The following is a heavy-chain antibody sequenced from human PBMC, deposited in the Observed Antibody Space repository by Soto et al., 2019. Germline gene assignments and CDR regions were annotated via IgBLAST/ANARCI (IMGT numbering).Heavy chain of an antibody. Sequence: EVQLVESGGGLVKPGGSLRLSCAASGFTFSSYSMNWVRQAPGKGLEWVSSISSSSSYIYYADSVKGRFTISRDNAKNSLYLQMNSLRAEDTAVYYCASGETVKGYYYGMDVWGQGTTVTVSS. J-gene: IGHJ6*02. D-gene: IGHD3-10*01. V-gene: IGHV3-21*01. CDR1: GFTFSSYS. CDR3: ASGETVKGYYYGMDV. CDR2: ISSSSSYI.